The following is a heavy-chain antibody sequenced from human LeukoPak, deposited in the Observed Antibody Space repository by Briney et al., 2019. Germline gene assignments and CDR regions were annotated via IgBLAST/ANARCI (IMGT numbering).Heavy chain of an antibody. Sequence: GGSLTLSCAPSGFTFRDYEMNCVRHAPGKGLEWLSHISISGTPIHHADSVKGRFTITSDNAKNSVYLQMTSLRAKDTALYYCAKDAAAVPGTVYMDVWGKGTTVTISS. D-gene: IGHD2-2*01. V-gene: IGHV3-48*03. J-gene: IGHJ6*03. CDR3: AKDAAAVPGTVYMDV. CDR2: ISISGTPI. CDR1: GFTFRDYE.